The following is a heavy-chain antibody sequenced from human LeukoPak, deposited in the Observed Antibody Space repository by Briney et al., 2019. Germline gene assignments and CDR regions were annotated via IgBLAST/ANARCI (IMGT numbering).Heavy chain of an antibody. J-gene: IGHJ4*02. CDR1: GFTFSSYG. CDR2: ISSSSSYI. D-gene: IGHD6-19*01. CDR3: ARDPLYSSGWYAFDY. Sequence: RGSLRLSCAASGFTFSSYGMNWVRQAPGKGLEWVSSISSSSSYIYYADSVKGRFTISRDNAKNSLYLQMNSLRAEDTAVYYCARDPLYSSGWYAFDYWGQGTLVTVSS. V-gene: IGHV3-21*01.